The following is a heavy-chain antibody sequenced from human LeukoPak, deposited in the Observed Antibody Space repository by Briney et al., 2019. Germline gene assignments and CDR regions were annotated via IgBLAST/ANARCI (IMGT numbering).Heavy chain of an antibody. CDR1: GLTFSTYE. D-gene: IGHD6-13*01. Sequence: PGGSLRLSCAASGLTFSTYEMHWVRQAPGKGLEWVSYISSRGSMTYYGDSVKGRFTISRDNAKNSLYLQMNSLRAEDTAVYYCARIGAGSSRDYWGQGTLVTVSS. CDR2: ISSRGSMT. V-gene: IGHV3-48*03. CDR3: ARIGAGSSRDY. J-gene: IGHJ4*02.